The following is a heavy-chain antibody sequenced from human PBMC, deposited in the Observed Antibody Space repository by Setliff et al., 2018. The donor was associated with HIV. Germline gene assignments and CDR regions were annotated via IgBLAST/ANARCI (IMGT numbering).Heavy chain of an antibody. D-gene: IGHD4-4*01. CDR3: ARSGESFTTHFDA. CDR1: GYTFTDFG. J-gene: IGHJ3*01. Sequence: ASVKVSCKASGYTFTDFGPSWVRQAPGQGLEWMGWISNNNDNTDYAQDLQGRVTLTTDTSTATAYLELRSLRSDDTAVYYCARSGESFTTHFDAWGQGTMVTVSS. CDR2: ISNNNDNT. V-gene: IGHV1-18*04.